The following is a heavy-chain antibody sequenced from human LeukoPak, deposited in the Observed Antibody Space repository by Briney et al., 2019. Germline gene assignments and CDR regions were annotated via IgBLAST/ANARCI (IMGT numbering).Heavy chain of an antibody. V-gene: IGHV4-59*01. Sequence: SETLSLTCTVSGGSISSYYWTWIRQPPGKGLEWIGYIYYSGSTNYNPSLKSRVTISVDTSKNQFSLKLSSVTAADTAVYYCARVLSVTTRDDAFDIWGQGTMVTVSS. CDR3: ARVLSVTTRDDAFDI. J-gene: IGHJ3*02. D-gene: IGHD5-18*01. CDR2: IYYSGST. CDR1: GGSISSYY.